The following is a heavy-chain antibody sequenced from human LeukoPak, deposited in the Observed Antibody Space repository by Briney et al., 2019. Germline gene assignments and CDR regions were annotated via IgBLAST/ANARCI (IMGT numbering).Heavy chain of an antibody. CDR1: GFTFSDYY. D-gene: IGHD1-26*01. CDR2: ITSSTNTI. J-gene: IGHJ4*02. Sequence: PGGSLRLSCAASGFTFSDYYMSWIRQAPGKGLEWVSYITSSTNTIYYADSVKGRFTISRDNAKSSLYLQMNSLRAEDTAVYYCARDRTVGDTPIFDYWGQGTLVTVSS. CDR3: ARDRTVGDTPIFDY. V-gene: IGHV3-11*01.